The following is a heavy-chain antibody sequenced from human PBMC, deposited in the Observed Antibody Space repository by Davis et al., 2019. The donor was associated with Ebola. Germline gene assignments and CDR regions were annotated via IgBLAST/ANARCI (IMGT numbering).Heavy chain of an antibody. D-gene: IGHD3-22*01. V-gene: IGHV3-74*01. CDR2: IDSEGTTV. J-gene: IGHJ4*02. CDR1: GFTLRSYC. Sequence: HTGGSLRLSCSISGFTLRSYCMHWVRQVPGEGLEWVSRIDSEGTTVTYADSVMGRFTISRDNAKNTLYLQLSSLRLEDTAVYYCARDHVPFFYDTSAYHPLDYWGQGTLVTVSS. CDR3: ARDHVPFFYDTSAYHPLDY.